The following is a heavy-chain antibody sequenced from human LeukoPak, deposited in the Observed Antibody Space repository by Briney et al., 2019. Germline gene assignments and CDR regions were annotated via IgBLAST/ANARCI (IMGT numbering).Heavy chain of an antibody. CDR2: ISSRGSAI. J-gene: IGHJ4*02. Sequence: QPGGSLRLSCAASGFTFSTYEMNWVRQAPGKGLEWVSYISSRGSAIYYADSVKGRFTISRDNSKNTLYLQMNSLRAEDTAVYYCAKDPTHYRVWDDYDSSVLSCWGQGTLVTVSS. CDR1: GFTFSTYE. D-gene: IGHD3-22*01. CDR3: AKDPTHYRVWDDYDSSVLSC. V-gene: IGHV3-48*03.